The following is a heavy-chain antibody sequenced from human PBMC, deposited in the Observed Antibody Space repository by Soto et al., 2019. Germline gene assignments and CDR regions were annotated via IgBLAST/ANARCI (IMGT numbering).Heavy chain of an antibody. CDR2: IYSGGST. J-gene: IGHJ4*02. CDR1: GFTVSSNY. V-gene: IGHV3-66*01. CDR3: ATWGAAMAPPTGFDY. Sequence: GGSLRLSCAASGFTVSSNYMSWVRQAPGKGLEWVSVIYSGGSTYYADSVKGRFTISRDNSKNTLYLQMNSLRAEDTAVYYCATWGAAMAPPTGFDYWGQGTLVTVSS. D-gene: IGHD5-18*01.